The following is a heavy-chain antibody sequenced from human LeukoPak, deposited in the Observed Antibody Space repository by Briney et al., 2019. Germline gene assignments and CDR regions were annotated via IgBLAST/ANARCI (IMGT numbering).Heavy chain of an antibody. V-gene: IGHV4-39*01. CDR3: ASRRIVGATIDY. CDR2: IYYSGST. Sequence: SETLSLTCTVSGGSISSSSYYWGWIRQPPGKGLEWIGNIYYSGSTYYNPSLKSRVTISVDTSKNQFSLKLSSVTAADTAVYYCASRRIVGATIDYWGQGTLVTVSS. D-gene: IGHD1-26*01. J-gene: IGHJ4*02. CDR1: GGSISSSSYY.